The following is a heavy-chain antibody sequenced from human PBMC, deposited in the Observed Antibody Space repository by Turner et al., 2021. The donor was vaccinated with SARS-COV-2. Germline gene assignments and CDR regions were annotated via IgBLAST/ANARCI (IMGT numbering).Heavy chain of an antibody. Sequence: QVQLVQSGAEVKKPGASVKVSCKVSGYTLTELSMHWVRQAPGKGLEWIGGFGPEYGETIYAQKFQGRVTMTEDTSADPAYMELSSPRSEDTAVYYCATCRDGYNWGAFHIWGQGTMVTVSS. CDR3: ATCRDGYNWGAFHI. CDR2: FGPEYGET. D-gene: IGHD5-12*01. J-gene: IGHJ3*02. CDR1: GYTLTELS. V-gene: IGHV1-24*01.